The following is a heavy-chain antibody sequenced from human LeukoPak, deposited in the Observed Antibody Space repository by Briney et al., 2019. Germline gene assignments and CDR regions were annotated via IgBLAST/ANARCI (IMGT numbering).Heavy chain of an antibody. CDR3: ARETPGFRQMVYATRRFDP. CDR1: GYTFTSYF. Sequence: ASVKVSCKASGYTFTSYFMHWVRQAPGQGLEWMGIINPSGGSTSYAQKFQGRVTMTRDTSTSTAYMELRSLRSDDTAVYYCARETPGFRQMVYATRRFDPWGQGTLVTVSS. V-gene: IGHV1-46*01. J-gene: IGHJ5*02. CDR2: INPSGGST. D-gene: IGHD2-8*01.